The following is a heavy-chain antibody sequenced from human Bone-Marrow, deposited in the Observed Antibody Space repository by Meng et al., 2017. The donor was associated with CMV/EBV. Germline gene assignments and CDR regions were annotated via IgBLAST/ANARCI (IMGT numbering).Heavy chain of an antibody. CDR2: ISSSGSNR. Sequence: SLKISWAASGFTFTSYEMTWVHQAPGKGLEWVSYISSSGSNRYDADSVKGRFIISRDNAKNSLYLQMNTRRAEDTAVYYCARERGGYCSGTTCSRAFDYWGQGTLVTVSS. CDR3: ARERGGYCSGTTCSRAFDY. D-gene: IGHD2-2*01. J-gene: IGHJ4*02. CDR1: GFTFTSYE. V-gene: IGHV3-48*03.